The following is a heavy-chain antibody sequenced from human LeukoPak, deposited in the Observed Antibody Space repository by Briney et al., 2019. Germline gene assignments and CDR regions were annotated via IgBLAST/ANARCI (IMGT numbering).Heavy chain of an antibody. V-gene: IGHV4-59*08. CDR1: VDSLSLQY. CDR3: ARHGKGVTYFYSFDI. J-gene: IGHJ3*02. D-gene: IGHD2/OR15-2a*01. CDR2: IYYSGST. Sequence: SVTLSLTCIVSVDSLSLQYSSCMPHPPGEGVVWVGYIYYSGSTNYNPSLKSRVTISVDTSKNQFSLKLSSVTATDTAVYYCARHGKGVTYFYSFDIWGQGTVVAVSS.